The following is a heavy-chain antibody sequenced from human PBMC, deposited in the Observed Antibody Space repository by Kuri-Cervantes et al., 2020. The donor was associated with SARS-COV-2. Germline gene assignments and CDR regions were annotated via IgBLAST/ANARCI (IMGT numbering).Heavy chain of an antibody. V-gene: IGHV3-30-3*01. D-gene: IGHD7-27*01. CDR2: ISYDGNNE. CDR1: GFTFSTYA. CDR3: ARSHAVGKTSYFALDV. J-gene: IGHJ6*02. Sequence: GESLKISCAASGFTFSTYAITWVRRVPGKGLEWVAVISYDGNNEYYAESVRGRFTISRDNSKNSLYLQMNSLRAEDTAVYYCARSHAVGKTSYFALDVWGQGTTVTVSS.